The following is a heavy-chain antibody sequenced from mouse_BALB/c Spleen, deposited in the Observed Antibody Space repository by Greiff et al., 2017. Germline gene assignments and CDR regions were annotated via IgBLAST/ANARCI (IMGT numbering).Heavy chain of an antibody. Sequence: DVKLVESGGGLVKPGGSLKLSCAASGFTFSSYAMSWVRQTPEKRLEWVASISSGGSTYYPDSVKGRFTISRDNARNILYLQMSSLRSEDTAMYYCARGPGYDYDNYAMDYWGQGTSVTVSS. CDR3: ARGPGYDYDNYAMDY. J-gene: IGHJ4*01. CDR2: ISSGGST. CDR1: GFTFSSYA. D-gene: IGHD2-4*01. V-gene: IGHV5-6-5*01.